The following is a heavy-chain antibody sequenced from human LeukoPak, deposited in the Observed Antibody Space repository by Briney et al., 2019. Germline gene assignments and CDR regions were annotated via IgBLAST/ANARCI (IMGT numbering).Heavy chain of an antibody. J-gene: IGHJ5*02. CDR3: ARSGHDGWFDP. CDR1: GGSISSGDYY. V-gene: IGHV4-30-4*01. CDR2: IYYSGST. D-gene: IGHD5-12*01. Sequence: SETLSLTCTVSGGSISSGDYYWSWIRQPPGKGLEWIGYIYYSGSTYYNPSLKSRVTISVDTSKNQFSLKLSSVTAADTAVYYCARSGHDGWFDPWGQGTLVTVSS.